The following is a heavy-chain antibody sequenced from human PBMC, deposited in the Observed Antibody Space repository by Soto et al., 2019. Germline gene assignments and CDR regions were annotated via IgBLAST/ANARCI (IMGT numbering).Heavy chain of an antibody. Sequence: EVQLLESGGDLVQPGGSLRLSCAASGFTFSSNAMTWVRRAPGKGLEWVSVITNTGGDTLYADSVKGRFTMSRDNSKNILYLQMNSLRAEDTAVYYCARQRDGREGDYWGQGTLVTVSS. CDR2: ITNTGGDT. CDR1: GFTFSSNA. J-gene: IGHJ4*02. V-gene: IGHV3-23*01. CDR3: ARQRDGREGDY. D-gene: IGHD1-26*01.